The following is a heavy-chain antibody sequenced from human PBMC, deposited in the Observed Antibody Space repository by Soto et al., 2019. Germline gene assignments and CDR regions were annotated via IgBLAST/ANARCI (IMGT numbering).Heavy chain of an antibody. CDR1: GFTFSSYS. J-gene: IGHJ6*02. D-gene: IGHD6-19*01. V-gene: IGHV3-21*01. CDR2: ISSSSSYI. Sequence: PGGSLRLSCAASGFTFSSYSMNWVRQAPGKGLEWVSSISSSSSYIYYADSVKGRFTISRDNAKNSPYLQMNSLRAEDTAVYYCARDLSGLADYYYGMDVWGQGTTVTVSS. CDR3: ARDLSGLADYYYGMDV.